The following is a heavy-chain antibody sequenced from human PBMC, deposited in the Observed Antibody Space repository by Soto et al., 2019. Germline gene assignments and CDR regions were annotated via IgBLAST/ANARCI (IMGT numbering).Heavy chain of an antibody. V-gene: IGHV4-59*01. J-gene: IGHJ4*02. D-gene: IGHD1-26*01. Sequence: SETLSLTCTVSGGSISSYYWSWIRQPPGKGLEWIGYIYYSGSTNYNPSLKSRVTISVDTSKNQFPLKLSSVTAADTAVYYCARAAYFSKVGATQYYFDYWGQGTLVTVSS. CDR3: ARAAYFSKVGATQYYFDY. CDR1: GGSISSYY. CDR2: IYYSGST.